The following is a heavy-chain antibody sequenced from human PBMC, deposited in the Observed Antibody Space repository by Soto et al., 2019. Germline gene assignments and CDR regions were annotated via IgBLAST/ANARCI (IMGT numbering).Heavy chain of an antibody. CDR3: ASEGNGGNSGAFDI. D-gene: IGHD2-21*02. CDR1: GGTFSSYA. CDR2: IIPIFGTA. Sequence: QVQLVQSGAEVKKPGSSVKVSCKASGGTFSSYAISWVRQAPGQGLEWMGGIIPIFGTANYAQKFQGRVTITADESTSTAYMELSSLRSEDTAVYSCASEGNGGNSGAFDIWGQGTMVTVSS. V-gene: IGHV1-69*01. J-gene: IGHJ3*02.